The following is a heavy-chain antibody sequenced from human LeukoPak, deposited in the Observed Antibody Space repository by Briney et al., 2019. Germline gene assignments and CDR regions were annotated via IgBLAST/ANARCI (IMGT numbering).Heavy chain of an antibody. Sequence: ASVKVSCKVSGYTLTELSMHWVRQAPGKGLEWMGGFDPEDGETIYAQKFQGRVTMTEDTSTDTAYMELSSLRSEDTAVYYCATEQYYYDRSGYFGYWGQGTLVTVSS. D-gene: IGHD3-22*01. J-gene: IGHJ4*02. V-gene: IGHV1-24*01. CDR2: FDPEDGET. CDR3: ATEQYYYDRSGYFGY. CDR1: GYTLTELS.